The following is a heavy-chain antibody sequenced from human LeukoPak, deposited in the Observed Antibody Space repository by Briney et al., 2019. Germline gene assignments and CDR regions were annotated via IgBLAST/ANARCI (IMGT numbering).Heavy chain of an antibody. Sequence: PGGSLRLSCAASGFTFSSYGMHWVRQAPGKGLEWVSTISSSGSSIFYAASVKGRFTISRDISKNTLNLHLNSLRVDDTAVYYCAKDGMSMDSSWFDYWGQGTLVTVSS. D-gene: IGHD6-13*01. CDR3: AKDGMSMDSSWFDY. CDR2: ISSSGSSI. V-gene: IGHV3-21*04. J-gene: IGHJ4*02. CDR1: GFTFSSYG.